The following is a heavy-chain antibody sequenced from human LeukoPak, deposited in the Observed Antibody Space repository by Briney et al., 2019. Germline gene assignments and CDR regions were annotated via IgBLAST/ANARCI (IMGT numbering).Heavy chain of an antibody. V-gene: IGHV3-74*01. CDR3: TRGRYYCDS. CDR2: INSDGSST. Sequence: PGGSLRLSCTGSGFTFNTYRMHWVRQAPGKGLVWVSRINSDGSSTAYADSVKGRFTISRDNAKNTLYLQMSGLRVEDTAVYYCTRGRYYCDSWGQGTLVTVSS. CDR1: GFTFNTYR. J-gene: IGHJ4*02.